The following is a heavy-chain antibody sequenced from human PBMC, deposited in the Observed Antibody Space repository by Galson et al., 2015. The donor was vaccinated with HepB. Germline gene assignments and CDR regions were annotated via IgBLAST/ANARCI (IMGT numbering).Heavy chain of an antibody. CDR3: WMIGTDFGY. V-gene: IGHV3-33*01. D-gene: IGHD2-21*01. J-gene: IGHJ4*02. CDR1: GFVFSRHG. CDR2: VWYDGTKQ. Sequence: SLRLSCAASGFVFSRHGMHWARQAPGKGLEWVAVVWYDGTKQYYSESVEGRFTISRDNSKNMVYLQMNNLRVEDTAVYYCWMIGTDFGYWGQGTLVTVSS.